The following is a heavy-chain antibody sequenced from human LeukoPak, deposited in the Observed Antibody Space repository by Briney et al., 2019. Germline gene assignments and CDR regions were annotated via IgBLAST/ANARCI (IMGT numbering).Heavy chain of an antibody. D-gene: IGHD6-6*01. CDR3: ARAYSSSYIRHFHVGPVPQDIRDY. J-gene: IGHJ4*02. CDR1: GGSFSGYY. V-gene: IGHV4-34*01. Sequence: SETLSLTCAVYGGSFSGYYWSWIRQPPGKGLEWIGEINHSGSTNYNPSLKSRVTISVDTSKNQFSLKLSSVTAADTAVYYCARAYSSSYIRHFHVGPVPQDIRDYWGQGTLVTVSS. CDR2: INHSGST.